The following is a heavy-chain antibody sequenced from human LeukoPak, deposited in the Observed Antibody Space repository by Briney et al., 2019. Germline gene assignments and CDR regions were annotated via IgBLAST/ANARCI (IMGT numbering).Heavy chain of an antibody. CDR2: INPSSGGT. V-gene: IGHV1-2*02. CDR1: GYTFTGYY. D-gene: IGHD6-6*01. Sequence: ASVKVSCKASGYTFTGYYMHWVRQAPGQGLEWMGWINPSSGGTNYAQKFQGRVTMTRDTSISTAYMELSRLRSDDTAVYYCARGLAARPWWFDPWGQGTLVTVSS. J-gene: IGHJ5*02. CDR3: ARGLAARPWWFDP.